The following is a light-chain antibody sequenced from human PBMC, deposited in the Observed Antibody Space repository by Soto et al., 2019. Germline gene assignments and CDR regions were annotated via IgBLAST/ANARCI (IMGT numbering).Light chain of an antibody. Sequence: QAVVPQEPSLTVSPGGTVTLTCASSTGAVTSGYYPNWFQQKPGQAPRTLIYSTTNKHYWTPARFSGSLLGGKAALTLSGVQHEDEGEYYCLLYYGGALVFGGGTKVTVL. CDR1: TGAVTSGYY. CDR3: LLYYGGALV. J-gene: IGLJ2*01. CDR2: STT. V-gene: IGLV7-43*01.